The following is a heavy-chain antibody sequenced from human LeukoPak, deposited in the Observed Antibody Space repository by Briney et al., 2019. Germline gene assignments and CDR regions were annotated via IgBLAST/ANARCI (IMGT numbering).Heavy chain of an antibody. Sequence: ASVKVSCKASGYTFTGYYMHWVRQAPGQGLEWMGWIGPNSVGTNYAQNFQGRVTMTRDTSVSTAYMELSSLRSDDTAVYYCARVVGITGTTYYYYGMDVWGQGTTVTVSS. CDR2: IGPNSVGT. V-gene: IGHV1-2*02. CDR3: ARVVGITGTTYYYYGMDV. CDR1: GYTFTGYY. D-gene: IGHD1-7*01. J-gene: IGHJ6*02.